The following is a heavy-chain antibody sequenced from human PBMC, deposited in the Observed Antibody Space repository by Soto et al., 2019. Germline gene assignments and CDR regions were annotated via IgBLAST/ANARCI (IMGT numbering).Heavy chain of an antibody. D-gene: IGHD3-10*01. J-gene: IGHJ4*02. CDR2: MAYDGSSE. CDR1: GGTFGAVA. Sequence: GRSLSVWWGAAGGTFGAVAGHWVRPAPGKGLEWVALMAYDGSSEYYRDSVMCRFTISRDNSKNTLYLEMNSLRADDTAVYYCAKNYFGSGYYYNAFDYWGLGTLVTVSS. V-gene: IGHV3-30*18. CDR3: AKNYFGSGYYYNAFDY.